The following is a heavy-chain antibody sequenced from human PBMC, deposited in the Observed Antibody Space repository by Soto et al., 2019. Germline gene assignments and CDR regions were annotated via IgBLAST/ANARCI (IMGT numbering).Heavy chain of an antibody. CDR2: ISSDDKT. CDR1: GFTVSTLY. CDR3: XXXXXXXXXXXXH. Sequence: GGSLRLSCAASGFTVSTLYMTWVRQAPGKGLQWVATISSDDKTYYADSVKGRFTISRDISRNTLYLEMNSLRAEDTAVYYCXXXXXXXXXXXXHXGQGTLVTVSS. V-gene: IGHV3-66*01. J-gene: IGHJ4*02.